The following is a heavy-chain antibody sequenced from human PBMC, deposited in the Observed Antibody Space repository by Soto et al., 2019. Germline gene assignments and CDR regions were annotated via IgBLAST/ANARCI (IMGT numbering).Heavy chain of an antibody. CDR2: VSTSGRST. CDR3: VKQAHGLDGVAFDY. CDR1: GFIFSEST. J-gene: IGHJ4*02. Sequence: SLRLSCSASGFIFSESTIYWVRQVPGKGLEAISAVSTSGRSTYYADSVKDRFTISRDNSKNTLFLQMGSLRPEDTAIYYCVKQAHGLDGVAFDYWGQGTQVTVSS. D-gene: IGHD2-15*01. V-gene: IGHV3-64D*06.